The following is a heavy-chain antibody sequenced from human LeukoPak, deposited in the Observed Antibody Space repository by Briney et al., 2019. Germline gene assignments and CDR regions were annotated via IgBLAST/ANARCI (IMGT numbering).Heavy chain of an antibody. V-gene: IGHV1-46*01. J-gene: IGHJ4*02. CDR3: ARVGAYDSSGSKYYFDY. Sequence: ASVKVSCKASGYTFTSYYMHWVRQAPGQGLERMGIINPSGGSTSYAQKFQGRVTMTRDTSTSTVYMELSSLRSEDTAVYYCARVGAYDSSGSKYYFDYWGQGTLVTVSS. CDR1: GYTFTSYY. CDR2: INPSGGST. D-gene: IGHD3-22*01.